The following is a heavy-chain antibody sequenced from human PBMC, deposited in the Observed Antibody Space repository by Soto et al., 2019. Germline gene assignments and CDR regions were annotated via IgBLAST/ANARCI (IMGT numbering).Heavy chain of an antibody. CDR2: IYYSGST. CDR1: GGSISSGGYY. CDR3: AGIYSGSPGGTLRY. V-gene: IGHV4-31*03. D-gene: IGHD1-26*01. J-gene: IGHJ4*02. Sequence: QVQLQESGPGLVKPSQTLSLTCTVSGGSISSGGYYWSWIRQHPGKGLEWIGYIYYSGSTYYNPSLXXXAXXSVDTSKNQFSLKLSSVTAADTAVYYCAGIYSGSPGGTLRYWGQGTLVTVSS.